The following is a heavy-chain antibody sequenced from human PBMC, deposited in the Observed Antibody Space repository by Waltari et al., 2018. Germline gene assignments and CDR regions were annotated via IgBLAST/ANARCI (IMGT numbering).Heavy chain of an antibody. CDR1: GFSFSEFV. J-gene: IGHJ4*02. CDR3: APPRQWTFDS. Sequence: VYLVESGGGLAQPGGSLRLSCAASGFSFSEFVMKWVRPAPGEGLGSVEVIWRDGTKKYYADSVMGRFTVSRDNSKNTMYLQRNSLRVEDTAVYYCAPPRQWTFDSWGQGALVTVSS. CDR2: IWRDGTKK. D-gene: IGHD6-19*01. V-gene: IGHV3-33*08.